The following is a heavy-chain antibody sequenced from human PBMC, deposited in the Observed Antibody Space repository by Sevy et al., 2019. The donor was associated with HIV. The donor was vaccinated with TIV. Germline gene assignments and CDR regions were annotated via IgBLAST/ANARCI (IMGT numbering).Heavy chain of an antibody. J-gene: IGHJ5*02. Sequence: GGSLRLSCAASGFTFSSYDMHGVRQATGKGLEWVSAIGTAGDTYYPGSVKGRFTISRENAKNSLYLQMNSLRAGDTAVYYCARGGMGPMVRGVIPFPFDPWGQGTLVTVSS. V-gene: IGHV3-13*01. CDR3: ARGGMGPMVRGVIPFPFDP. CDR1: GFTFSSYD. D-gene: IGHD3-10*01. CDR2: IGTAGDT.